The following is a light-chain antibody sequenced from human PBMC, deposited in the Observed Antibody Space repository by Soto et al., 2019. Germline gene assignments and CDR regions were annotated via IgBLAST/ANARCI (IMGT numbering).Light chain of an antibody. CDR1: QGISNY. CDR2: AAS. V-gene: IGKV1-27*01. CDR3: QKYNSPPWT. J-gene: IGKJ1*01. Sequence: NPMTQSPSSLSASVGDRVTITCRASQGISNYLAWYQQKPGKVPKLLIYAASTLHSGVPSRFSGSGSGTDFTLTISSLQSEDVATYYCQKYNSPPWTFGQGTKVEIK.